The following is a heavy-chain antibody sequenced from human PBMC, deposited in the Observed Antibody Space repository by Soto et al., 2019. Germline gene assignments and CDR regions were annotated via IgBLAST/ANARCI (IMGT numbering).Heavy chain of an antibody. V-gene: IGHV1-24*01. CDR3: ATDPYYYDSSGYCDY. Sequence: ASAKASCKDPGGTFRSCSRMWARQSHRQGLEWMGGFDPEDGKTIYAQKFQGRVTMTEDTSTDTAYMELSSLRSEDTAVYYCATDPYYYDSSGYCDYWGQGTLVTVSS. D-gene: IGHD3-22*01. CDR1: GGTFRSCS. J-gene: IGHJ4*02. CDR2: FDPEDGKT.